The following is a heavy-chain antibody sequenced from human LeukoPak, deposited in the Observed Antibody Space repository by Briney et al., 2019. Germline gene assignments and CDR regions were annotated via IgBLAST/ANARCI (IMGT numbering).Heavy chain of an antibody. Sequence: GGSLRLSCSASGFTFSTYSMNWVRQAPGKGLEWVSSISSSSRYIYYADSVKGRFTISRDNAKNSLYLQMNSLRAEDTAVYYCARDDSTWLQSHDYWGQGTLVTVSS. CDR1: GFTFSTYS. J-gene: IGHJ4*02. D-gene: IGHD5-24*01. CDR2: ISSSSRYI. CDR3: ARDDSTWLQSHDY. V-gene: IGHV3-21*01.